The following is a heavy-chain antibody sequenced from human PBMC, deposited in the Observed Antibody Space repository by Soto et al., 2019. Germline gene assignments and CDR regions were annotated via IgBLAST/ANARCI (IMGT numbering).Heavy chain of an antibody. CDR3: ARFGGGMDV. CDR2: MYNTGST. V-gene: IGHV4-59*01. CDR1: RFSISGYY. J-gene: IGHJ6*02. D-gene: IGHD3-10*01. Sequence: SDTLSLTCTFPRFSISGYYWSWIRQPPGKGLEWIGYMYNTGSTVYNPSFKSRVTISVDTSKNQFSLKLNSVTAADTAVYYCARFGGGMDVWGQGTTVT.